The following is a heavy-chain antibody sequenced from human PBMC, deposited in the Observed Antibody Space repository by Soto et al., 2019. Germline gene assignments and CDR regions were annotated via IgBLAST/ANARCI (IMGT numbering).Heavy chain of an antibody. J-gene: IGHJ4*02. V-gene: IGHV4-39*01. CDR3: ARQRTSVVTQAYFDV. CDR1: GDSINSRSYY. CDR2: IYYSGRT. D-gene: IGHD2-21*02. Sequence: AETLSLTCTVTGDSINSRSYYWGWIRQPPGKGLEWIGSIYYSGRTYNNPSLRSRVSMSIDTSKDQFSLKLKSVTAADTALYFCARQRTSVVTQAYFDVWGQGSLVTVSS.